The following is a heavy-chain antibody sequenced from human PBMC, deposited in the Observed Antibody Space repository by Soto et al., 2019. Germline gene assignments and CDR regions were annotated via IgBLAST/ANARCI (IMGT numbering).Heavy chain of an antibody. V-gene: IGHV4-34*12. CDR1: NSYLGAFH. CDR3: ARSPLSYDYVRQTWREVGDSFDV. J-gene: IGHJ3*01. Sequence: SETLSLTRAIYNSYLGAFHWTWISQPPGKGLEWIGELIHGGSTNYNPSLKSRVTFSLDTSKSQFSLHVMSVTAADTAVYYCARSPLSYDYVRQTWREVGDSFDVWGRGTSVTVSS. D-gene: IGHD3-10*02. CDR2: LIHGGST.